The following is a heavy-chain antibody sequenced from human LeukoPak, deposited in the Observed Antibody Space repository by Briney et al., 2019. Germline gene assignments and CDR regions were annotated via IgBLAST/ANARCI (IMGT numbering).Heavy chain of an antibody. V-gene: IGHV4-30-4*01. J-gene: IGHJ4*02. Sequence: SQTLSLTCTVSGGSISSGDYYWSWIRQPPGKGLEWIGYIYYSGSTYYNPSLKSRVIISVDTSKNQFSLKLSSVTAADTAVYYCARVDYYDSSGYEFDYWGQGTLVTVSS. CDR1: GGSISSGDYY. CDR3: ARVDYYDSSGYEFDY. D-gene: IGHD3-22*01. CDR2: IYYSGST.